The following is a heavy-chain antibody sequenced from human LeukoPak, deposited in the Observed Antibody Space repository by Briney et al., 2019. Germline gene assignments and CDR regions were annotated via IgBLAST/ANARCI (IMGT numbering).Heavy chain of an antibody. CDR3: ARAGSGRSPDWFDP. V-gene: IGHV3-48*03. Sequence: GGSLRLSCAASGFTFSSYEMNWVRQAPGKGLEWVSYISSSGSTIYYADSVKGRFTISRDNAKNSLYLQMNSLRAEDTAVYYCARAGSGRSPDWFDPWGQGALVTVSS. CDR2: ISSSGSTI. J-gene: IGHJ5*02. CDR1: GFTFSSYE. D-gene: IGHD1-26*01.